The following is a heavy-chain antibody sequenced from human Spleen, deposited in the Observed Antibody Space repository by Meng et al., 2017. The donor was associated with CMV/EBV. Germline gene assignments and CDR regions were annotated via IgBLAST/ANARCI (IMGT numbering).Heavy chain of an antibody. CDR3: AREPRPTCSSTSCPRLYGMDV. V-gene: IGHV1-69*05. CDR2: IIPIFGTA. J-gene: IGHJ6*02. CDR1: GGTFSSYA. Sequence: SVKVSCKASGGTFSSYAISWVRQAPGQGLEWMGGIIPIFGTANYAQKFQGRVTITTDESTSTAYMELSSLRSEDTAVYYCAREPRPTCSSTSCPRLYGMDVWGQGTTVTVSS. D-gene: IGHD2-2*01.